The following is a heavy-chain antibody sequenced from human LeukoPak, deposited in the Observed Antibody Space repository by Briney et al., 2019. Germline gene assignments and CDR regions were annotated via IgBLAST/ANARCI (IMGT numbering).Heavy chain of an antibody. CDR3: AASYNYYYYYMDV. Sequence: GASVKVSCKASGYTFTGYYMHWVRQAPGQGLEWMGWINPNSGGTNYAQKFQGRVTMTRDTSISTAYMELSRLRSDDTAVYYCAASYNYYYYYMDVWGKGTTVTVSS. CDR1: GYTFTGYY. V-gene: IGHV1-2*02. J-gene: IGHJ6*03. CDR2: INPNSGGT.